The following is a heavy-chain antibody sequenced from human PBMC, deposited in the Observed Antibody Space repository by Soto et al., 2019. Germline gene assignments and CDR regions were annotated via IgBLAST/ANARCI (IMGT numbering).Heavy chain of an antibody. Sequence: PSEILSLTCTVSGGSIGSYYWSWIRQPPGKGLEWIGYIYYSGITNSNPSLKSRVTISVNTSKNHFSLDLSSVTAADSAVYYCARGGGSGWTYYFAYWGQGMQVTVSS. V-gene: IGHV4-59*01. CDR1: GGSIGSYY. D-gene: IGHD6-19*01. CDR3: ARGGGSGWTYYFAY. CDR2: IYYSGIT. J-gene: IGHJ4*02.